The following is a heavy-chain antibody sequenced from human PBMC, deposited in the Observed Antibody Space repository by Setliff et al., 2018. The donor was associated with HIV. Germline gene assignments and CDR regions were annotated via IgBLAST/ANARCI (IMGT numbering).Heavy chain of an antibody. D-gene: IGHD3-3*01. CDR3: ARDLPSGFLDY. J-gene: IGHJ4*02. Sequence: SETLSLTCAVYGGSFSGYYWSWIRQPPGKGLEWIGEIIHSGSTNYNPSLKSRVTISVDTSKNQFSLKLSSVTAADTAVYYCARDLPSGFLDYWGQGTLVTSPQ. V-gene: IGHV4-34*12. CDR2: IIHSGST. CDR1: GGSFSGYY.